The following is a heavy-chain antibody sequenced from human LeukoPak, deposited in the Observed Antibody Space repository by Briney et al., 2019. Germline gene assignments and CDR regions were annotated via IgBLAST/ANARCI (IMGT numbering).Heavy chain of an antibody. J-gene: IGHJ5*02. CDR3: AREARYGAIFDH. Sequence: SETLSLTCAVYGGSFSGYYWSWIRQPPGKGLEWIGEINHSGSTNYNPSLKTRVTMSVDTSKTQVSLELTSVTAADTALYFCAREARYGAIFDHWGQGILVTVYS. CDR1: GGSFSGYY. CDR2: INHSGST. V-gene: IGHV4-34*01. D-gene: IGHD3-9*01.